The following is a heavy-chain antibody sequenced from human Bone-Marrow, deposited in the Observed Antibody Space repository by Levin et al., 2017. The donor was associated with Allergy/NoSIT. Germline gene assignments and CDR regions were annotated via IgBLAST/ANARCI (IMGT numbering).Heavy chain of an antibody. J-gene: IGHJ4*02. CDR3: AREGAGYCSSTSCPLDY. CDR2: IIPILGIA. Sequence: KISCKASGGTFSSYTISWVRQAPGQGLEWMGRIIPILGIANYAQKFQGRVTITADKSTSTAYMELSSLRSEDTAVYYCAREGAGYCSSTSCPLDYWGQGTLVTVSS. D-gene: IGHD2-2*01. CDR1: GGTFSSYT. V-gene: IGHV1-69*04.